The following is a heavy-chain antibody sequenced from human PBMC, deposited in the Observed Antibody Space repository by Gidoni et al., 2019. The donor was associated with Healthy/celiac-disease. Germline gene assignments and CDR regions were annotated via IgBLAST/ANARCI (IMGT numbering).Heavy chain of an antibody. CDR1: GGSISSGGSY. V-gene: IGHV4-31*03. CDR2: IYYSGST. CDR3: ARATDGSGSYYNPYYFDY. D-gene: IGHD3-10*01. J-gene: IGHJ4*02. Sequence: QVQLQESGPGLVKPSQTLSLTCTVSGGSISSGGSYWSWIRQHPGKGLEWIGYIYYSGSTYYNPSLKSRVTISVDTSKNQFSLKLSSVTAADTAVYYCARATDGSGSYYNPYYFDYWGQGTLVTVSS.